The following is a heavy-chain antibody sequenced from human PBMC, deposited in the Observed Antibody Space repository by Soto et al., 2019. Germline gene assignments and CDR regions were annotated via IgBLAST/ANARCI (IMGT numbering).Heavy chain of an antibody. CDR3: ARAPPGPAPRWGV. V-gene: IGHV4-30-2*01. CDR2: IYPTGKT. CDR1: GGSISSGGYS. Sequence: QLQMQESGSGLVKPSQTLSLTCTVSGGSISSGGYSWSWIRQTPGKGLEWIGYIYPTGKTYYNPSLKNRATLSIDTSQNQFSLQLTSVTAADTAVYYCARAPPGPAPRWGVCGHGTTVTVSS. D-gene: IGHD3-16*01. J-gene: IGHJ6*02.